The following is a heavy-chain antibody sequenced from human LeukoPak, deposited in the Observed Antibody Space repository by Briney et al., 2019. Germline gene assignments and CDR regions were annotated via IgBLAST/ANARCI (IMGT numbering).Heavy chain of an antibody. CDR1: GGSINGDY. V-gene: IGHV4-59*01. Sequence: SETLSLTCSVSGGSINGDYWSWIRQTPGKGLEWIGYIHYSGRTSYNPSLKSRVTISVDTSKNQFSLRLASVTAADTAVYYVAKKTVVVPADDWFGPWAREPWSPSPQ. D-gene: IGHD2-21*01. J-gene: IGHJ5*02. CDR2: IHYSGRT. CDR3: AKKTVVVPADDWFGP.